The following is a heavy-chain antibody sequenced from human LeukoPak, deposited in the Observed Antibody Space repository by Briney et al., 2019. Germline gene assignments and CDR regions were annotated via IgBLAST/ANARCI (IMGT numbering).Heavy chain of an antibody. CDR3: AKGSSFPLWYFDY. V-gene: IGHV3-74*01. D-gene: IGHD6-6*01. CDR2: INSDGSST. Sequence: GGSLRLSCAASGFAFSSYWMHRVRQAPGKGLVWVSRINSDGSSTSYADSVKGRFTISRDNAKNTLYLQMNSLRAEDTAVYYCAKGSSFPLWYFDYWGQGTLVTVSS. CDR1: GFAFSSYW. J-gene: IGHJ4*02.